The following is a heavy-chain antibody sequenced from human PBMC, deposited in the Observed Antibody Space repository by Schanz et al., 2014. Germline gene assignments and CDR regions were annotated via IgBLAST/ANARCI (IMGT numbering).Heavy chain of an antibody. CDR3: ARWVLVQGVILDS. D-gene: IGHD3-10*01. V-gene: IGHV3-23*01. CDR1: GFTFSTYA. J-gene: IGHJ4*02. Sequence: EVKLLESGGTLVRPGWSLRLSCAASGFTFSTYAMAWVRQAPGEGLGWVSSINTGGDSTYYADSVEGRITIATDNSGCTVYRRMSSLRADETAMSYCARWVLVQGVILDSWGQGTLVTVSS. CDR2: INTGGDST.